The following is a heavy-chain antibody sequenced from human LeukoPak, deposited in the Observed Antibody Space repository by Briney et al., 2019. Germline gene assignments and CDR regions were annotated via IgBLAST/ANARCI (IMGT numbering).Heavy chain of an antibody. CDR3: AKDPRSFLEGSTPDY. Sequence: GGSLRLSCAASGFTFSSYAMSWVRQAPGEGLGWVSGISGSGGSTYYADSVKGRFTISRDNSKTTLSLQMTSLRAEAPAVYSCAKDPRSFLEGSTPDYWGQGTLVTVSS. J-gene: IGHJ4*02. D-gene: IGHD3-3*01. CDR1: GFTFSSYA. V-gene: IGHV3-23*01. CDR2: ISGSGGST.